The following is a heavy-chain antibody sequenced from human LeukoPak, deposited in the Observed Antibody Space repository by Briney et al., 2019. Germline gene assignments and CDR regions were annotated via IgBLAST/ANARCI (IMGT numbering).Heavy chain of an antibody. CDR3: ARSWELLEGIFDY. V-gene: IGHV4-61*02. CDR2: IYTSGST. J-gene: IGHJ4*02. CDR1: GGSISSGSYY. Sequence: SETLSLTCTVSGGSISSGSYYWSWIRQPAGKGLEWIGRIYTSGSTNYNPSLKSRVTISVDTSKNQFSLKLSSVTAADTAVYYCARSWELLEGIFDYWGQGTLVTVSS. D-gene: IGHD1-26*01.